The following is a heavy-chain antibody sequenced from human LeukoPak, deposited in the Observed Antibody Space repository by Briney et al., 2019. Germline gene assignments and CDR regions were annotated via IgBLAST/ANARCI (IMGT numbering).Heavy chain of an antibody. D-gene: IGHD3-10*01. V-gene: IGHV3-74*01. CDR1: GFTFSSYA. J-gene: IGHJ1*01. CDR3: ARVSGPGMNEYFHL. Sequence: PGGSLRLSCAASGFTFSSYAMSWVRQAPGKGLEWVSRINNDGTTTKYADSVKGRFTISRDNAKNTLYLQMNSLRAEDTAVYYCARVSGPGMNEYFHLWGQGTLVTVSS. CDR2: INNDGTTT.